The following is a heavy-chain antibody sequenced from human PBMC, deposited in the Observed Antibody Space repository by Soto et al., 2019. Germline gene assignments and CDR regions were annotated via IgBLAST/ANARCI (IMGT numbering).Heavy chain of an antibody. J-gene: IGHJ4*02. CDR3: ARHGGRLAH. D-gene: IGHD3-16*01. CDR2: ISPDGTST. Sequence: EVQLLESGGGLVQPGGSLRLSCAASGFTFGSYWMHWVRQAPGKGLVWVSRISPDGTSTSNADSVKGRFTISRDNTKNTLHLQMDSLIVEDTAVYYCARHGGRLAHWGQGTLVTVSS. V-gene: IGHV3-74*01. CDR1: GFTFGSYW.